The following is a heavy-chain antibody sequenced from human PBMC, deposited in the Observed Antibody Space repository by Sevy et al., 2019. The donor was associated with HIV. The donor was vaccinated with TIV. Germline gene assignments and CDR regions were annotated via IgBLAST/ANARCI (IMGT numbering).Heavy chain of an antibody. D-gene: IGHD2-15*01. CDR2: ISSSSSYI. V-gene: IGHV3-21*01. J-gene: IGHJ2*01. CDR1: GFTFSSYS. CDR3: ARESWGEGCSGGSSHCSTAWYFDL. Sequence: GGSLRLSCAASGFTFSSYSMNWVRQAPGKGLEWVSSISSSSSYIYYADSVKGRFTISRDNAKNSLYLQMNSLRAEDTAVYYCARESWGEGCSGGSSHCSTAWYFDLWGRGTLVTVSS.